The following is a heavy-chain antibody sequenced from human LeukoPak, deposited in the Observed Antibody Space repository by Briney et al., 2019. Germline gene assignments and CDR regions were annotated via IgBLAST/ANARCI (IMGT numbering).Heavy chain of an antibody. D-gene: IGHD2-15*01. Sequence: GGSLRLSCAVSGFTFSTYAMNWVRQAPGKGLEWLSGVTGSGSSTCYADSVKGRFTISRDNSKNTLSLQMNSLRAEDTAIYYCAKGAGYCSGGSCFDQWGQGTLVTVSS. V-gene: IGHV3-23*01. CDR2: VTGSGSST. CDR3: AKGAGYCSGGSCFDQ. J-gene: IGHJ4*02. CDR1: GFTFSTYA.